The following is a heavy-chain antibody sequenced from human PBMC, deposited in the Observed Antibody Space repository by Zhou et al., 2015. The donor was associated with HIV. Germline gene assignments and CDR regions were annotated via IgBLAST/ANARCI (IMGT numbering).Heavy chain of an antibody. CDR2: IGGGSGTST. J-gene: IGHJ6*02. V-gene: IGHV3-48*01. Sequence: EVQVVESGGGLVQPGGSLRLSCAPSGFSLSAYSMNWVRQAAGKGLEWVSYIGGGSGTSTLYADSVRGRFTISKDIAKNSLYLQMNSLRAEDTAVYYCASPYSSSWPYYYYGMDVWGQGTTVTVSS. CDR3: ASPYSSSWPYYYYGMDV. D-gene: IGHD6-13*01. CDR1: GFSLSAYS.